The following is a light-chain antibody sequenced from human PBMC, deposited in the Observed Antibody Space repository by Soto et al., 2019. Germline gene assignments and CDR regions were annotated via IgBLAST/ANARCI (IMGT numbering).Light chain of an antibody. V-gene: IGLV1-47*01. Sequence: SLLTQPPSATRTPGQRGTISCSGSSSNIGSNYVYWYQQLPGTAPKLLIYRNNQRPSGVPDRFSGPKSGTSASLAISGLRSEDEADYYCAAWDDSLSGRYVFGTGTKVTVL. CDR3: AAWDDSLSGRYV. CDR2: RNN. J-gene: IGLJ1*01. CDR1: SSNIGSNY.